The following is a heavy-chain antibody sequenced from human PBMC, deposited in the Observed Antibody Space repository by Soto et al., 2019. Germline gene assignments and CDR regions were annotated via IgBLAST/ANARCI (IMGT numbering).Heavy chain of an antibody. CDR2: TYYRSKWSS. Sequence: SQTLSLTCAISGDSVSSNSAAWNWIRQSPSRGLEWLGRTYYRSKWSSNYAVSVKSRITINPDTSKNQFSLQLNSVTPEDTAVYYCARTVPQGGADLDYWGQGMLVTVSS. CDR3: ARTVPQGGADLDY. CDR1: GDSVSSNSAA. J-gene: IGHJ4*02. D-gene: IGHD1-26*01. V-gene: IGHV6-1*01.